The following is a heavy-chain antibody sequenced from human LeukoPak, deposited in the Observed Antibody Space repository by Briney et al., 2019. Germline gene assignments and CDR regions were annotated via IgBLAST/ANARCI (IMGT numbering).Heavy chain of an antibody. V-gene: IGHV4-59*01. CDR2: IYYGGST. D-gene: IGHD2-2*01. Sequence: SETLSLTCTVSGGSISSYYWGWIRQPPGKGLEWIGYIYYGGSTNYNPSLKSRVTISVDTSKNQFSLKLISVTAADTAVYYCARNLVVPAAHFDYWGQGTLVTVSS. J-gene: IGHJ4*02. CDR3: ARNLVVPAAHFDY. CDR1: GGSISSYY.